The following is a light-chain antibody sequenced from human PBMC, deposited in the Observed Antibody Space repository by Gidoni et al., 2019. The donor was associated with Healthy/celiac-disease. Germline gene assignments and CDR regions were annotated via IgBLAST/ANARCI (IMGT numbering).Light chain of an antibody. J-gene: IGKJ2*01. Sequence: DIQMTQSPSSLSASVGDRVTITCRASQSISSYLNWYQQKPGKAPKRLIYAASSLQSGVPSRFSGSGSGTDFTLTISSQQPEDFATYYCQQSYRTPRTFGQGTKLEIK. CDR1: QSISSY. CDR3: QQSYRTPRT. V-gene: IGKV1-39*01. CDR2: AAS.